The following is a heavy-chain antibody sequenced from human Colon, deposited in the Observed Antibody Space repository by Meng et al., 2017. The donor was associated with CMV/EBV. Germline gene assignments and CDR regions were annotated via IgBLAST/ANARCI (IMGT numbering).Heavy chain of an antibody. Sequence: GESLKISCKASGFTFSRNGMHWVRQAPGKGLEWVAFIRFDGGSEQYADSVRGRFNISRDNSRNTLSLQMNSLRPEDTAIYYCARPAAVLVIAKGLDYWGQGTLVTVSS. CDR3: ARPAAVLVIAKGLDY. D-gene: IGHD2-15*01. J-gene: IGHJ4*02. CDR1: GFTFSRNG. V-gene: IGHV3-30*02. CDR2: IRFDGGSE.